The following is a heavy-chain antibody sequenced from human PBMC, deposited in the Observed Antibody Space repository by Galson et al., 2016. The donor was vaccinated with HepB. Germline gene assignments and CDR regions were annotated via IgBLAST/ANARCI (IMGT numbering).Heavy chain of an antibody. CDR1: GFSFSSYC. CDR2: IKQDGSAK. Sequence: SLRPSCAASGFSFSSYCMRWVRQAPGPGLEWVANIKQDGSAKFYVDSVKGRFTISRDNSKKSLWLQMNSLRAEDAAVYYCTRGYYYFSSGYHYVFDFWGHGTLVTVSS. V-gene: IGHV3-7*05. D-gene: IGHD3-22*01. J-gene: IGHJ4*01. CDR3: TRGYYYFSSGYHYVFDF.